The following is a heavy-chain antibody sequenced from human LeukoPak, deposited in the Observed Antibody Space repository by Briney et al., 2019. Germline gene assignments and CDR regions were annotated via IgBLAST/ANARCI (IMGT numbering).Heavy chain of an antibody. J-gene: IGHJ4*02. Sequence: PSETLSLTCSVSSGSISSSSYYWGWIRQPPGKGLEWIGSVSYRGSTYYNPSLKSRVSMSINTSKNQFSLRLSSVTAADTAVYYCANYIGGTMFDSWGQGTLVTVSS. CDR1: SGSISSSSYY. V-gene: IGHV4-39*07. D-gene: IGHD5-12*01. CDR3: ANYIGGTMFDS. CDR2: VSYRGST.